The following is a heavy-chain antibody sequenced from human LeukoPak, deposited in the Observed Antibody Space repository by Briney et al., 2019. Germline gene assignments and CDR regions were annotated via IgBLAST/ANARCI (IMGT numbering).Heavy chain of an antibody. CDR1: GFTFSGSW. CDR3: ATYTHWVAGDV. Sequence: SGGSLRLSCAASGFTFSGSWMSWVRQAPAKGLEWVANMNQDGSAKGHEDSVKGRFTNSRDNARNSLYLQMSSLRPEDTAVYYCATYTHWVAGDVWGQGTTVTVSS. V-gene: IGHV3-7*01. CDR2: MNQDGSAK. D-gene: IGHD3-16*01. J-gene: IGHJ6*02.